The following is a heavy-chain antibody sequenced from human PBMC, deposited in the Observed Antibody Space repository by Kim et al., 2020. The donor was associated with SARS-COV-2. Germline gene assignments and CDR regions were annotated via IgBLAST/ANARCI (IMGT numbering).Heavy chain of an antibody. V-gene: IGHV1-2*02. CDR2: INPNSGGT. CDR1: GYTFTGYY. Sequence: ASVKVSCKASGYTFTGYYMHWVRQAPGQGLEWMGWINPNSGGTNYAQKFQGRVTMTRDTSISTAFMELSRLRSDDTAVYYCARAHIAMVVGIDYWGQGTLVTVSS. J-gene: IGHJ4*02. D-gene: IGHD5-18*01. CDR3: ARAHIAMVVGIDY.